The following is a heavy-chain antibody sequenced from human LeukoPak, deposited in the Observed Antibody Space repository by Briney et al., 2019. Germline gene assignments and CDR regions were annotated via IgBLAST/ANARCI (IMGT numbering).Heavy chain of an antibody. Sequence: GGSLRLSCEGSGFSFSSYWMTWVRQLPGKGPEWVANIRQDESERYFADSVKGRFTISRDNAKNSLYLQMNSLRAEDTAVYYCARGITMVRGTWGQGTLVTVSS. D-gene: IGHD3-10*01. V-gene: IGHV3-7*01. CDR3: ARGITMVRGT. J-gene: IGHJ5*02. CDR2: IRQDESER. CDR1: GFSFSSYW.